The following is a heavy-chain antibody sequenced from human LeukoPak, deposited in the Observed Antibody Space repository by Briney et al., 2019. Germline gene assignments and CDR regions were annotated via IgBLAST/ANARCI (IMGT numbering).Heavy chain of an antibody. J-gene: IGHJ4*02. D-gene: IGHD1-26*01. Sequence: PGGSLRLSCAVSGFTVSLNYMSWVRQAPGKGLEWVSVIYSGGSTKYAGSVKGRFTISRDISKNTLILQMNSLRVEDTAVYYCARDSLVGATYFDFWGQGALVSVSS. CDR1: GFTVSLNY. CDR3: ARDSLVGATYFDF. CDR2: IYSGGST. V-gene: IGHV3-66*01.